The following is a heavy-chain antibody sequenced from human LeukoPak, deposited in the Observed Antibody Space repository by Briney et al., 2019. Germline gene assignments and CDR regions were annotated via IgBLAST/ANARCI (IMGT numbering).Heavy chain of an antibody. D-gene: IGHD2-15*01. V-gene: IGHV4-39*06. CDR1: GGSISSNDYY. CDR3: ASLTTILYFHY. CDR2: IYYSGST. Sequence: SETLSLTCTVSGGSISSNDYYWDWIRQPPGMGLEYIGSIYYSGSTYYNPSLKSRVTISVDTSKNQFPRKLSSVTAADTAVYYCASLTTILYFHYWGQGTLVTVSS. J-gene: IGHJ4*02.